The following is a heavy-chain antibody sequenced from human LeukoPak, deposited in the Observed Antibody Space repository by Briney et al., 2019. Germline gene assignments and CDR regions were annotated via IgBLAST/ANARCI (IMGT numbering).Heavy chain of an antibody. CDR2: MNPNSGNT. CDR3: ARGTPGSGSYYYYGMDV. J-gene: IGHJ6*02. V-gene: IGHV1-8*01. CDR1: IYSFTSYD. Sequence: ASVRVSCKASIYSFTSYDINWVRQATGQGLEWMGWMNPNSGNTGYAQKFQGRVTMTRNTSISTAYMELSSLRSEDTAVYYCARGTPGSGSYYYYGMDVWGQGTTVTVSS. D-gene: IGHD1-26*01.